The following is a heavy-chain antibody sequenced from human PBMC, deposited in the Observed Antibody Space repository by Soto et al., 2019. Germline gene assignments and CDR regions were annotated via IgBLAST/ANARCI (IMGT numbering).Heavy chain of an antibody. J-gene: IGHJ1*01. CDR3: XXRGXXXXXXTSGYG. CDR2: IIPIFGTT. D-gene: IGHD2-2*01. CDR1: GGTFSXXA. Sequence: QVQLVQSGAEVKKPGSSVKVXXKASGGTFSXXALXWVRQAPGQGLEWMGDIIPIFGTTNNAQKFQGRVTITADEATSTAYMELSSLRSEDTAVYYCXXRGXXXXXXTSGYGWGQGTLVTVSS. V-gene: IGHV1-69*12.